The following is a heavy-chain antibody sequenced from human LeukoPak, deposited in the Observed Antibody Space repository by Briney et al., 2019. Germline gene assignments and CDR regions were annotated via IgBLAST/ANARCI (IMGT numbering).Heavy chain of an antibody. J-gene: IGHJ4*02. CDR3: VRGGATRGRFEN. CDR1: GFPFNVQT. D-gene: IGHD1-26*01. Sequence: GGSLRLSCAASGFPFNVQTMSWVRQAPGKGLDWVARMKEEGSEIYYVDSVKGRFTISRDNPKNSLYLQMNSLRAEDTAVYYCVRGGATRGRFENWGQGTLVTVSS. V-gene: IGHV3-7*01. CDR2: MKEEGSEI.